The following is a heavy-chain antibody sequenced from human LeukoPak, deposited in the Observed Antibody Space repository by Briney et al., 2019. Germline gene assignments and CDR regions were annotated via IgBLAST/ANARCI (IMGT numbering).Heavy chain of an antibody. D-gene: IGHD6-13*01. CDR1: GGSISSSNW. CDR2: IYHSGST. CDR3: ARDRYSSSWYYFDY. Sequence: PSGTLSLTCAVSGGSISSSNWWSWVRQPPGKGLEWIGEIYHSGSTNYNPSLKSRVTISVGKSKNQFSLKLSSVTAADTAVYYCARDRYSSSWYYFDYWGQGTLVTVSS. J-gene: IGHJ4*02. V-gene: IGHV4-4*02.